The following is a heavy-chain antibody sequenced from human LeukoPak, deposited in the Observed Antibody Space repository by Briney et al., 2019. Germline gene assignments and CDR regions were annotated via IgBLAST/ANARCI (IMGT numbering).Heavy chain of an antibody. CDR3: ARDKTSRSDAIASYGSGSREFDY. Sequence: PSETLSLSLTVAGGSISCYYWSWIRQPPGKGLEWIGYMYYSGSTNYNPSLKSRVTRSVDTSKNQFSLKLSSVTAEDTAVYYCARDKTSRSDAIASYGSGSREFDYWGQGTLVTVSS. J-gene: IGHJ4*02. CDR1: GGSISCYY. D-gene: IGHD3-10*01. CDR2: MYYSGST. V-gene: IGHV4-59*01.